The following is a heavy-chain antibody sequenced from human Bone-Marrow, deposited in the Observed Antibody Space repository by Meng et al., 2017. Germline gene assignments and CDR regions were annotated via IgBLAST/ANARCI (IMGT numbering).Heavy chain of an antibody. CDR2: IKSDGSEK. D-gene: IGHD3-22*01. V-gene: IGHV3-7*01. J-gene: IGHJ1*01. Sequence: GESLKISCAASGFTFSSYWMTWVRQAPGKGLEWVASIKSDGSEKYYVDSVKGRFTISRDNAKNSLYLQMNSLRAEDTAVYYCAGDYYDSSGYQPFQHWGQGTLVTVSS. CDR3: AGDYYDSSGYQPFQH. CDR1: GFTFSSYW.